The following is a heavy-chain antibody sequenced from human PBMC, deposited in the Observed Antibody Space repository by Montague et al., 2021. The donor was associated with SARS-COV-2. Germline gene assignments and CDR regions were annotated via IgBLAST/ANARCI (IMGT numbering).Heavy chain of an antibody. V-gene: IGHV3-11*03. CDR3: ASFTMVRGTPGYGMDV. CDR2: ISTRSTYT. Sequence: SLRLSCAASGFTFSDCYMTWIRQAPGKGLEWLSYISTRSTYTSYSDSXKGRFTISRDDAKNSLYLQMNSLRAEDTAVYYRASFTMVRGTPGYGMDVWGQGTTVTVSS. D-gene: IGHD3-10*01. J-gene: IGHJ6*02. CDR1: GFTFSDCY.